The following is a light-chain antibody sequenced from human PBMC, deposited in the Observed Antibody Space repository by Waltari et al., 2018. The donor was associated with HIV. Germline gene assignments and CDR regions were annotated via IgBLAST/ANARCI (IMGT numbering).Light chain of an antibody. CDR2: LAS. Sequence: EIVMSQSPLSLPVAPGEPASISCRSSQSLLQSSGRNYLDWYLPKPGQSPQLLIFLASHRAPGGPDRCSGSGSGTDFTLKISRVEAYDVGVYYCMQALQIPRTFGGGTKVEIK. V-gene: IGKV2-28*01. CDR3: MQALQIPRT. CDR1: QSLLQSSGRNY. J-gene: IGKJ4*01.